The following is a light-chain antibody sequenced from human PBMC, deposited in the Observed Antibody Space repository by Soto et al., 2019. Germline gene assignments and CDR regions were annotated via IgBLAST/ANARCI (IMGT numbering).Light chain of an antibody. V-gene: IGLV2-14*01. CDR2: DVS. CDR1: SSDVGGYNY. Sequence: QSALTQPASVSGSPGQSITISCTGTSSDVGGYNYVSWYQQHPGKAPKLIIYDVSNRPSGVSYRFSGSQSGNTASLTISGLQAEDEADYYCSSYTSSSTYVFGTGTKVTVL. J-gene: IGLJ1*01. CDR3: SSYTSSSTYV.